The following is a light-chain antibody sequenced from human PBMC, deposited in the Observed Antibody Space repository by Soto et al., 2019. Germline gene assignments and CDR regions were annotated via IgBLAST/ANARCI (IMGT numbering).Light chain of an antibody. Sequence: QSVLAHPPSASGSRGQSVTISCTGTSSDVGGYNYVSWYQQYPGRAPKLMIYEVTKRPSGVPDRFSGSKSGNTASLTVSGLQAEDEADYYCSSYAASNNFYFVFGGGTKLTVL. CDR1: SSDVGGYNY. V-gene: IGLV2-8*01. CDR3: SSYAASNNFYFV. J-gene: IGLJ3*02. CDR2: EVT.